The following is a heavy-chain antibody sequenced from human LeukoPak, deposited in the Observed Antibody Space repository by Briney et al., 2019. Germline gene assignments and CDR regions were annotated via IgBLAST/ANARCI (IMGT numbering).Heavy chain of an antibody. CDR1: GGSFSGYY. J-gene: IGHJ6*02. Sequence: PSETLSLTCAVYGGSFSGYYWSWIRQPPGKGLEWIGEINHSGSTNYNPSLKSRVTISVDMSKNQFSLKLNSVTAADTAVYYCARDRGMDVWGQGTTVTVSS. CDR3: ARDRGMDV. V-gene: IGHV4-34*01. CDR2: INHSGST.